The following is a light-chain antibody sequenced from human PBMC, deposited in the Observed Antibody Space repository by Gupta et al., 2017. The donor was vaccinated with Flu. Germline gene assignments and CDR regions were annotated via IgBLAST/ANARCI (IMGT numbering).Light chain of an antibody. Sequence: ELVLTQPPATLSLSPGERATLSCRASQSVSSYLAWYQQKPGQAPRLLIYDASNRATGIPARFSGSGSGTDFTLTISSLEPEDFAVYYCQQRSNWQTFGQGTKVEIK. CDR1: QSVSSY. CDR3: QQRSNWQT. V-gene: IGKV3-11*01. J-gene: IGKJ1*01. CDR2: DAS.